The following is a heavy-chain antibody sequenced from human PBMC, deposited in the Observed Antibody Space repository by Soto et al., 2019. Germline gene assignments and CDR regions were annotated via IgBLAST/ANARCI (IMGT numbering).Heavy chain of an antibody. D-gene: IGHD3-22*01. CDR1: GGSINSGNYY. V-gene: IGHV4-31*03. CDR2: IFYTGST. Sequence: PSETLSLTCTVSGGSINSGNYYWSWIRQHPGKGLEWIGYIFYTGSTYYNPSLKSRLTISVDMSKNQFSLKLASVTAADTAVYFCARAYFDYSGYYSSRFDYWGQGALVTVSS. CDR3: ARAYFDYSGYYSSRFDY. J-gene: IGHJ4*02.